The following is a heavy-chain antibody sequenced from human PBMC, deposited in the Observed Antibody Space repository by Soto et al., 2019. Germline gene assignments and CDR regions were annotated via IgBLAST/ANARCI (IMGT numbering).Heavy chain of an antibody. J-gene: IGHJ4*02. D-gene: IGHD6-25*01. Sequence: QVQLVQSGAEVKKPGASVKVSCKASGYTFTSYAMHWVRQAPGQRLEWMGWINAGNGNTKYSQKFQGRVTITRDTAASTADRGMSSVGAEDRGGYYWVGCFAVAAAMGYLGRGARVTVSS. CDR1: GYTFTSYA. CDR2: INAGNGNT. CDR3: VGCFAVAAAMGY. V-gene: IGHV1-3*01.